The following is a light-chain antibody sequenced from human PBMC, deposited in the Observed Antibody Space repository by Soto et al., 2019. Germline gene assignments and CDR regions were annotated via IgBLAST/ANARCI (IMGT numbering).Light chain of an antibody. Sequence: DIVMTQSPDSLAMSLGERATINCKSSQSVLYSSNNKNYLAWYQQKPGQPPKLLIYWASTRESGVPHRFSATGSGTDFTLTISSLQAEDVAVYYCQQYYSTPPTFGQGTKVEIK. CDR3: QQYYSTPPT. CDR1: QSVLYSSNNKNY. CDR2: WAS. V-gene: IGKV4-1*01. J-gene: IGKJ1*01.